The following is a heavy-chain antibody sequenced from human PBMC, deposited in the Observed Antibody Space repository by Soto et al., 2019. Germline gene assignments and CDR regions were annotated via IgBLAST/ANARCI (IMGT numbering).Heavy chain of an antibody. CDR1: GFTFSNYA. V-gene: IGHV3-23*01. CDR2: ITDSGDST. D-gene: IGHD3-10*01. Sequence: PGGSLRLSCAASGFTFSNYAMSWVRQAPGKGLEWVSGITDSGDSTYYADSVKGRFTISRDNSKNTLYLQMNSLRAEDTAVYYCAKESGITMPTDYWGQGTLVTVSS. CDR3: AKESGITMPTDY. J-gene: IGHJ4*02.